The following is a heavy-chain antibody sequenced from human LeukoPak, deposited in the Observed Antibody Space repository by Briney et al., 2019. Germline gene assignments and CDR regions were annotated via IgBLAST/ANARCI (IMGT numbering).Heavy chain of an antibody. D-gene: IGHD6-19*01. CDR1: GYTFTSYA. J-gene: IGHJ4*02. CDR3: ARDPGAAVAADY. V-gene: IGHV1-3*01. Sequence: ASVKVSCKASGYTFTSYAMHWVRQAPGQRLEWMGWINAGNGNAKCSQKFQGRVTITRDTSASTAYMELSSLRSEDTAVYYCARDPGAAVAADYWGQGTLVTVSS. CDR2: INAGNGNA.